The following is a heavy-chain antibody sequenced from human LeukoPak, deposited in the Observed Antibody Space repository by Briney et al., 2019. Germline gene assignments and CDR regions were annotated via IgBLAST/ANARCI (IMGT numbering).Heavy chain of an antibody. CDR1: GFTFSSYS. CDR3: ARVKEASAFDI. CDR2: ISSSSSYI. Sequence: PGGSLRLSCAASGFTFSSYSMSWVRQAPGKGLEWVSSISSSSSYIYQADSVKGRFTISRDNAKNSLYLQMNSLRAEDTAVYYCARVKEASAFDIWGQGTMVTVSS. D-gene: IGHD5-12*01. J-gene: IGHJ3*02. V-gene: IGHV3-21*01.